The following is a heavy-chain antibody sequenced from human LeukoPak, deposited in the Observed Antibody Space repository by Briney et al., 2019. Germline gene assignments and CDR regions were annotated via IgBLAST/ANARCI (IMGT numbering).Heavy chain of an antibody. J-gene: IGHJ4*02. Sequence: PGGSLRLSCAASGFTFSDYYMNWIRQAPGKGLEWVSYISSSGSTIYYADSVKGRFTISRDNAKNTLYLQMNSLRAEDTAVYYCARPIAVAGTGGYYFDYWGQGTLVTVSS. D-gene: IGHD6-19*01. CDR1: GFTFSDYY. V-gene: IGHV3-11*04. CDR2: ISSSGSTI. CDR3: ARPIAVAGTGGYYFDY.